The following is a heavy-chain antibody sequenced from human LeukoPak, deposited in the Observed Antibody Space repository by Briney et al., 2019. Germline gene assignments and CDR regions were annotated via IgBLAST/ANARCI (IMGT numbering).Heavy chain of an antibody. D-gene: IGHD1-26*01. V-gene: IGHV4-34*01. CDR2: INHSGST. J-gene: IGHJ4*02. Sequence: PSETLSLTCAVYGGSFSGYYWSWIRQPPGKGLEWIGEINHSGSTNYNPSLKSRVTISVDTSKNQFSLKLSSVTAADTAVYYCAREPVGATWPARYFDYWGQGTLVTVSS. CDR3: AREPVGATWPARYFDY. CDR1: GGSFSGYY.